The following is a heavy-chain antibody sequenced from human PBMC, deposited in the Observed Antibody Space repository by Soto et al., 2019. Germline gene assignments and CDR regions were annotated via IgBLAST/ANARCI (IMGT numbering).Heavy chain of an antibody. D-gene: IGHD2-8*01. CDR1: GYTFTSYD. CDR2: MNPNSGNT. Sequence: ASVKVSCKASGYTFTSYDINWVRQATGQGLEWMGWMNPNSGNTGYAQKFQGRVTMTRNTSISTAYMELSSLRSEDTAVYYCARGRRYCTNGVCYKGYYYYYYYMDVWGKGTTVTVS. CDR3: ARGRRYCTNGVCYKGYYYYYYYMDV. V-gene: IGHV1-8*01. J-gene: IGHJ6*03.